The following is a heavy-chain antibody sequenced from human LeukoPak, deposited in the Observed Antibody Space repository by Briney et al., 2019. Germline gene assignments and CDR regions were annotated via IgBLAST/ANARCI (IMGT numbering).Heavy chain of an antibody. CDR3: ARPGSGAAFDI. CDR1: GGSISSYY. Sequence: PSETLSLTCTVSGGSISSYYWSWIRQPPGKGLEWIGYIYYSGSTNYNPSLKSRVTISVDTSKNQFSLKLSSVTAADTAVYYCARPGSGAAFDIWGQGTMVTVSS. V-gene: IGHV4-59*08. J-gene: IGHJ3*02. CDR2: IYYSGST. D-gene: IGHD2-15*01.